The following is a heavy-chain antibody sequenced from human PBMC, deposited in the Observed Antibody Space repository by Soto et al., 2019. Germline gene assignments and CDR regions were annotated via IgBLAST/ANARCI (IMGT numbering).Heavy chain of an antibody. V-gene: IGHV4-61*01. CDR2: IYHSGST. J-gene: IGHJ4*02. Sequence: SETLSLTCTVSGASVSSGIYSWTWIRQPPGKGLEWIGYIYHSGSTNYNPSLKSRVTISVDTSKNQFSLRLSSVTAADTAVYYCARVFWTPDYGANSALDYWGQGILVTVSS. CDR1: GASVSSGIYS. CDR3: ARVFWTPDYGANSALDY. D-gene: IGHD4-17*01.